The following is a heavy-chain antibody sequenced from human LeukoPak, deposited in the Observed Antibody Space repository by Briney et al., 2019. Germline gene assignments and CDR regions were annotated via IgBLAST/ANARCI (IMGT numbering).Heavy chain of an antibody. D-gene: IGHD5-18*01. CDR2: IYYSGST. CDR1: DGSISSSSYY. V-gene: IGHV4-39*01. J-gene: IGHJ4*02. Sequence: PSETLSLTCTVSDGSISSSSYYWGWIRQPPGKGLEWIGAIYYSGSTYLNTSLKSRVTISVDTSKNQFSLKLSSVTAADTAVYYCARRDTAMVIDYWGQGTLVTVSS. CDR3: ARRDTAMVIDY.